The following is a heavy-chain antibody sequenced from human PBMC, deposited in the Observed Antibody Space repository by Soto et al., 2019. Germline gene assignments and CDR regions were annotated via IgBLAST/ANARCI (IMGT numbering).Heavy chain of an antibody. CDR2: MNPNSGNT. V-gene: IGHV1-8*01. J-gene: IGHJ5*02. CDR1: GYTFTSYD. Sequence: ASVKVSCKASGYTFTSYDINWVRQAPGQGLEWMGIMNPNSGNTGYAQKFQGRVTMTRDTSTSTVYMELSSLRSEDTAVYYCARRGYSYGYTGFDPWGQGTLVTVSS. D-gene: IGHD5-18*01. CDR3: ARRGYSYGYTGFDP.